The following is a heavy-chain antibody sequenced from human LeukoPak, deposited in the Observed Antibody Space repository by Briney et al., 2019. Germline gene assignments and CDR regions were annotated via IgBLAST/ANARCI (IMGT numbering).Heavy chain of an antibody. Sequence: GGSLRLSCAASGFTVSSNYMNWVRQAPGKGLEWVSVIYSGGSTYYADSVKGRFTISRDNSNNTLYLQMNSLRAEDTAVYYCARDKWVTWGQGTLVTVSS. CDR3: ARDKWVT. J-gene: IGHJ4*02. CDR2: IYSGGST. V-gene: IGHV3-53*01. D-gene: IGHD5-18*01. CDR1: GFTVSSNY.